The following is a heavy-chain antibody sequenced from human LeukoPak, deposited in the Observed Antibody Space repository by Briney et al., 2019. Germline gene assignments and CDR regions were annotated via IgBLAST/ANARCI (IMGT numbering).Heavy chain of an antibody. J-gene: IGHJ4*02. CDR2: SRNKVNGYTT. D-gene: IGHD6-19*01. Sequence: GGSLRLSCAASGITLSDHYMDWVRQVPGKGLEWVGRSRNKVNGYTTEYPASVKGRFTISRDDSNNSLYLQMNSLKTEDTAVYFCARSRYGSVRYFDNWGQGILVTVSS. CDR3: ARSRYGSVRYFDN. V-gene: IGHV3-72*01. CDR1: GITLSDHY.